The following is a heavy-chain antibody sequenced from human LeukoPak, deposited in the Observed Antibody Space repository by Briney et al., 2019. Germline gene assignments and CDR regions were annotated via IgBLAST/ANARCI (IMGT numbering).Heavy chain of an antibody. CDR3: AREGTMVRGFDY. Sequence: GGSLRLSCAASGFTFSSYSMNWVRQAPGKGLEWVSYISSSSTIYYADSVKGRLTISRDNAKNSLYLQMNSLRAEDTAVYYCAREGTMVRGFDYWGQGTLVTVSS. J-gene: IGHJ4*02. D-gene: IGHD3-10*01. CDR2: ISSSSTI. CDR1: GFTFSSYS. V-gene: IGHV3-48*04.